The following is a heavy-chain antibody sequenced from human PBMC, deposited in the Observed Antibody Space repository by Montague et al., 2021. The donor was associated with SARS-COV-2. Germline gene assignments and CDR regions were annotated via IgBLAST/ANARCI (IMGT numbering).Heavy chain of an antibody. V-gene: IGHV4-39*01. J-gene: IGHJ3*02. Sequence: SETLSLTCTVSGGSISSYYWGWIRQPPGKGLEWIGSIYYSGSTYYSPSLKSRVTISVDTSKNQFSLKLSSVTAADTAVYYCARHPGITMIVVVIPSAFDIWGQGTMVTVSS. D-gene: IGHD3-22*01. CDR3: ARHPGITMIVVVIPSAFDI. CDR2: IYYSGST. CDR1: GGSISSYY.